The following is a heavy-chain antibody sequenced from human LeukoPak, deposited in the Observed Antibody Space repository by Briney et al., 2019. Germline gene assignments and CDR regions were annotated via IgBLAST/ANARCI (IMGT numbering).Heavy chain of an antibody. V-gene: IGHV4-31*03. Sequence: SETLSLTCTISGGSISSGAYYWSRIRQHPGKGLEWIAYMYYGGTTYYSPSLKSRVTISLDTSKNQFSLKLNSVTAADTALYYRARGQPYYFDYWGQGTLVTVSS. CDR1: GGSISSGAYY. D-gene: IGHD1-14*01. J-gene: IGHJ4*02. CDR2: MYYGGTT. CDR3: ARGQPYYFDY.